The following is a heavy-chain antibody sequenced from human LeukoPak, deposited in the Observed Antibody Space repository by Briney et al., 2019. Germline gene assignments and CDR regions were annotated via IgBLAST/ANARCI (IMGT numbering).Heavy chain of an antibody. CDR2: ISSSSSYI. CDR1: GFTFSSYS. V-gene: IGHV3-21*01. J-gene: IGHJ4*02. Sequence: RAGGSLRLSCAASGFTFSSYSMNWVRQAPGKGLEWVSSISSSSSYIYYADSVKGRFTISRDNAKNSLYLQMNSLRAEDTAVYYCAVYCSSTSCPDYWGQGTLVTVSS. D-gene: IGHD2-2*01. CDR3: AVYCSSTSCPDY.